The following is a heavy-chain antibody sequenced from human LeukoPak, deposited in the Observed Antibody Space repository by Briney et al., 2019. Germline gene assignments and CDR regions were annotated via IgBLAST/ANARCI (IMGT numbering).Heavy chain of an antibody. CDR1: GFTFDDDA. D-gene: IGHD2-8*01. J-gene: IGHJ4*02. V-gene: IGHV3-9*01. Sequence: GRSLRLSCAASGFTFDDDAMHGVGQARGKGLEWVSGISWNSGSIVYADSVKGRVTIYRDNAKNSLYLQTHSLRAEDTALYYCAKDMKMLLGSGYFDYWGQGTLVTVSS. CDR2: ISWNSGSI. CDR3: AKDMKMLLGSGYFDY.